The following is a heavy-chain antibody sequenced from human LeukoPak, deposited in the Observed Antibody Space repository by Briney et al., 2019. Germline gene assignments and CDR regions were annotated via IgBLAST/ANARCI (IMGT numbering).Heavy chain of an antibody. CDR2: IGSSGTTI. V-gene: IGHV3-48*03. Sequence: GGSLRLSCAVSGFPFSVYEMNWVRQAPGKGPEWVSNIGSSGTTIYYADSVRGRFSISRDNAKTSLYLQMNSLRVEDTAVYYCALLAVASDFDYWGQGALVTVSS. D-gene: IGHD6-19*01. CDR1: GFPFSVYE. J-gene: IGHJ4*02. CDR3: ALLAVASDFDY.